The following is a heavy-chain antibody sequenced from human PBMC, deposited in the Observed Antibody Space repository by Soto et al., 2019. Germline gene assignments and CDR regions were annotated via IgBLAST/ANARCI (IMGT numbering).Heavy chain of an antibody. D-gene: IGHD2-21*02. J-gene: IGHJ4*02. CDR3: ARQRTPVVTQAYFDG. V-gene: IGHV4-39*01. CDR1: GDSISSRSYY. Sequence: PSETLSLTCTVTGDSISSRSYYWGWIRQPPGKGLEWIGSIYYSGSTYNNPSLRSRVSMSIDTSNDQFSLKLKSVTAADTALYFCARQRTPVVTQAYFDGWGPGSLVTVSS. CDR2: IYYSGST.